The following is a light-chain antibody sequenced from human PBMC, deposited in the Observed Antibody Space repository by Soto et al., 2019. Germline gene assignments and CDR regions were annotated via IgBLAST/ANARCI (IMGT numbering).Light chain of an antibody. Sequence: EIVLTQSPGTLSLSPWERATLSCRASQRVGSSYLAWYQHKPDQAPRLLIYGASGRATGTPDRFSGSGSGTHFNLTNSKLEPEDFAVYYCQQNRSSPRTFHQGTKEDIK. CDR2: GAS. V-gene: IGKV3-20*01. CDR1: QRVGSSY. CDR3: QQNRSSPRT. J-gene: IGKJ1*01.